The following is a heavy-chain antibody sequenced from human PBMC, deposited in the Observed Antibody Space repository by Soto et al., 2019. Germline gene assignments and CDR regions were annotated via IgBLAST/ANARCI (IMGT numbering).Heavy chain of an antibody. CDR1: GGSFSGYY. CDR2: INHSGST. CDR3: ARRPVWFDP. V-gene: IGHV4-34*01. Sequence: PSETLSLTCPVYGGSFSGYYWSWIRQPPGKGLEWIGEINHSGSTNYNPSLKSRVTISVDTSKNQFSLKLSSVTAADTAVYYCARRPVWFDPWGQGTLVTVSS. J-gene: IGHJ5*02.